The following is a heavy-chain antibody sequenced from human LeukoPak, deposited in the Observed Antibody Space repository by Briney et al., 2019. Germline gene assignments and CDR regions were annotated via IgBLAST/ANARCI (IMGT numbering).Heavy chain of an antibody. CDR2: IYYSGST. J-gene: IGHJ6*02. D-gene: IGHD2-15*01. Sequence: SETLSLTCTVSGGSISSSSYYWGWIRQPPGKGLEWIGSIYYSGSTYYNPSLKSRVTISVDTSKNQFSLKLSSVTAADTAVYYCARGLSGGHRDYYYGMDVWGQGTTVTVSS. CDR1: GGSISSSSYY. V-gene: IGHV4-39*07. CDR3: ARGLSGGHRDYYYGMDV.